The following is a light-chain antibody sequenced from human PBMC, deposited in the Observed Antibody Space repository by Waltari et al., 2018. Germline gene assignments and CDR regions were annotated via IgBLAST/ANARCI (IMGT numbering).Light chain of an antibody. CDR3: LQYNDWPPLT. CDR1: QSVVSN. V-gene: IGKV3-15*01. Sequence: EVVMTQSPATLSVSPGDTATLSCRASQSVVSNLAWYQQKPGQAPKFLIFSASTRATGIPARFSGGGFGTEFTLTINSLQSEDFAVYYCLQYNDWPPLTFGGGTKVEMK. CDR2: SAS. J-gene: IGKJ4*01.